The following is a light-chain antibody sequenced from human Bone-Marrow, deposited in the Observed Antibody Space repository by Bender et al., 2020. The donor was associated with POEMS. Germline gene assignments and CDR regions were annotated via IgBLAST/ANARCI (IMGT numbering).Light chain of an antibody. Sequence: QSVLTQPPSASGPPGQRVTISCSGGSSNIGAHAVNWYQHLPGTAPKLPLYSSHRRPSEVPDRFSGSRSGTSASLAISGLQSEDEADYYCAVWDDSLNGWVFGGGTKLTVL. V-gene: IGLV1-44*01. J-gene: IGLJ3*02. CDR2: SSH. CDR1: SSNIGAHA. CDR3: AVWDDSLNGWV.